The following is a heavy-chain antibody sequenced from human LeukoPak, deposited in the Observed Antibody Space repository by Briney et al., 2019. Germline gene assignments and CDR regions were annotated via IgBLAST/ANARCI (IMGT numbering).Heavy chain of an antibody. J-gene: IGHJ5*02. CDR2: ISGSGSTI. CDR1: GFTFSDYY. Sequence: GGSLRLSCAASGFTFSDYYMSWIRQAPGKGLEWVSYISGSGSTIYYADSVKGRFTISRDNAKNSLYLQMNSLRAEDTAVYYCARDVYYDSSAQERFDPWGQGTLVTVSS. V-gene: IGHV3-11*04. CDR3: ARDVYYDSSAQERFDP. D-gene: IGHD3-22*01.